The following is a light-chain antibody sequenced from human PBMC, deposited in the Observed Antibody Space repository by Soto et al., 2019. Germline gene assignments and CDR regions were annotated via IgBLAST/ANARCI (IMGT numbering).Light chain of an antibody. CDR1: QGISNW. CDR3: QQAYSLPFT. J-gene: IGKJ2*01. V-gene: IGKV1-12*01. Sequence: DIQLTQSPSSVSASVGDRVTLTCRASQGISNWLAWYQQKPGKAPKLLISAASTLQGGVPSRFSGSFSGTDFTLTITSLQAEDFATYFCQQAYSLPFTFGQGTKLEIK. CDR2: AAS.